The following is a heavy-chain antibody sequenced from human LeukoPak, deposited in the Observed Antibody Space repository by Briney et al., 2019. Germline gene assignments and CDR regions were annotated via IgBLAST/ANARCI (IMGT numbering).Heavy chain of an antibody. V-gene: IGHV3-23*01. J-gene: IGHJ4*02. CDR3: ARGDVGSGWYPEGYFDY. CDR1: GFTFSSYA. D-gene: IGHD6-19*01. CDR2: ISGSGGST. Sequence: PGGSLRLSCAASGFTFSSYAMSWVRQAPGKGLEWVSAISGSGGSTYYADSVKGRFTISRDNSKNTLYLQMNSLRAEDTAVYYCARGDVGSGWYPEGYFDYWGQGTLVTVSS.